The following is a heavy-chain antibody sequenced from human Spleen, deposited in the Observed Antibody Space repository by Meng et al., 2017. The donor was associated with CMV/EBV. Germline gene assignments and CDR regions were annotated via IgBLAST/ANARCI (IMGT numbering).Heavy chain of an antibody. V-gene: IGHV3-74*03. D-gene: IGHD7-27*01. CDR2: INTDGTFT. Sequence: QLGEAVGGSVQPGGSLGLSCADSEFTFSNYWFHWVRQSPGEGLVWVSRINTDGTFTSYADSVKGRFTIYRDNARNTLYLEMNNLRVDDSAVYYCGRDLTGEGDRWGQGTLVTVSS. CDR3: GRDLTGEGDR. CDR1: EFTFSNYW. J-gene: IGHJ4*02.